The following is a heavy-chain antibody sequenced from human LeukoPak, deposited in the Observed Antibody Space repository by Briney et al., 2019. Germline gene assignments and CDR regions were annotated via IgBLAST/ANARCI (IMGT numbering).Heavy chain of an antibody. CDR2: ISAYNGNT. Sequence: ASVKVSCKASGYTFTSYGISWVRQAPGQGLDGMGWISAYNGNTNYAQKLQGRVTMTTDTSTSTAYMELRSLRSDDTAVYYCARDGYYYDSSGYPVDYWGQGTLVTVSS. V-gene: IGHV1-18*01. J-gene: IGHJ4*02. CDR3: ARDGYYYDSSGYPVDY. CDR1: GYTFTSYG. D-gene: IGHD3-22*01.